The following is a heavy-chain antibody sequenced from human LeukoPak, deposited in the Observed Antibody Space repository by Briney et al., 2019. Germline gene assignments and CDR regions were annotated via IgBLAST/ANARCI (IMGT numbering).Heavy chain of an antibody. V-gene: IGHV3-21*01. D-gene: IGHD2-2*01. CDR1: GFTFSSYS. CDR2: ISSSSSYI. CDR3: ARDPYCSSTSCYFDY. Sequence: GGSLRLSCAASGFTFSSYSMIWVRQAPGKGLEWVSSISSSSSYIYYADSVKGRFTISRDNAKNSLYLQMNSLRAEDTAVYYCARDPYCSSTSCYFDYWGQGTLVTVSS. J-gene: IGHJ4*02.